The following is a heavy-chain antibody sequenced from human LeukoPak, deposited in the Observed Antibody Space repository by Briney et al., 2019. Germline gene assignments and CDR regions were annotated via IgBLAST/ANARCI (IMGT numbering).Heavy chain of an antibody. CDR1: GFTVSSNY. V-gene: IGHV3-66*01. J-gene: IGHJ5*02. Sequence: GGSLRLSCAASGFTVSSNYMSWVRQAPGKGLEWVSVIYSGGSTYYADSVKGRFTISRDNSKNTLYLQMNSLRAEDTAVYYCARVTMVAALNWFDPWGQGTLVTVSS. CDR2: IYSGGST. D-gene: IGHD2-15*01. CDR3: ARVTMVAALNWFDP.